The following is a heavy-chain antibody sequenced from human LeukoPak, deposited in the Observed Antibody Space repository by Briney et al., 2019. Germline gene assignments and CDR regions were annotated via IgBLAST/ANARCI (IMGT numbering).Heavy chain of an antibody. CDR2: ISHSGST. V-gene: IGHV4-34*01. Sequence: SETLSLTCAVYGEPFSGHYWSWIRQPPGKGLEWIGEISHSGSTNHNPSLKSRVSMSVDTSKNQFSLRLSSVTAADTAVYYCARGFSAVTTGYYFDYWGQGTLVTVSS. J-gene: IGHJ4*02. D-gene: IGHD4-17*01. CDR3: ARGFSAVTTGYYFDY. CDR1: GEPFSGHY.